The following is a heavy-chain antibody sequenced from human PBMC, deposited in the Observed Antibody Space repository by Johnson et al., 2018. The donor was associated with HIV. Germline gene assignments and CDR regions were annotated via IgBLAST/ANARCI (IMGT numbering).Heavy chain of an antibody. Sequence: VQLVESGGGVVQPGRSLRLSCVASGFRFSSYAVHWVRQAPGKGLEWVAVISYDGSNKYYADSVKGRFTISRDNSKNTLYLQMNSLRAEDTAVFYCAKIVATSDDVFDIWGQGTMVTVSS. D-gene: IGHD5-12*01. V-gene: IGHV3-30*04. CDR1: GFRFSSYA. CDR3: AKIVATSDDVFDI. CDR2: ISYDGSNK. J-gene: IGHJ3*02.